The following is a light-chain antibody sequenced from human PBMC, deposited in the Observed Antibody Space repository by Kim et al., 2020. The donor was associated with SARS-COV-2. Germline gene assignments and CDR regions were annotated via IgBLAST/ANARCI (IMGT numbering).Light chain of an antibody. CDR3: QQYDSTGA. CDR1: QSVLYSSNNKSY. J-gene: IGKJ1*01. CDR2: WAS. V-gene: IGKV4-1*01. Sequence: DIVMTQSPDSLAVSLGERATINCKSSQSVLYSSNNKSYLAWYQQKPGQPPKLLIYWASTRESGVPDRFSGSGSGTDFTLTISSLQAEDVAVYYCQQYDSTGAFGQGTKVEIK.